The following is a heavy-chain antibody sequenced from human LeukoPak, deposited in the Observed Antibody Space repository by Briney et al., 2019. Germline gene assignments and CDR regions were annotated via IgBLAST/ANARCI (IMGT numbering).Heavy chain of an antibody. CDR1: GGSISSYY. D-gene: IGHD2-8*02. CDR3: ARGGYCTGGVCYLDY. Sequence: PSETLSLTCTVSGGSISSYYWSWIRQPAGKGLEWIGRIYTSGSTNYNPSLKSRVTMSVDTSKKQFSLKLSSVTAADTAVYYCARGGYCTGGVCYLDYWGQGTLVTVSS. J-gene: IGHJ4*02. CDR2: IYTSGST. V-gene: IGHV4-4*07.